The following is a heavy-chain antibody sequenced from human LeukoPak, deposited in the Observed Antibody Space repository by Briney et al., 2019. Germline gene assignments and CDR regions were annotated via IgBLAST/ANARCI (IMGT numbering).Heavy chain of an antibody. CDR1: GGSISSYY. J-gene: IGHJ4*02. CDR3: AREQRDTAMSRGLDY. V-gene: IGHV4-4*07. D-gene: IGHD5-18*01. CDR2: IYTSGST. Sequence: PSETLSRTCTVSGGSISSYYWSWIRQPAGKGLEWIGRIYTSGSTNYNPSLKSRDTMSLDTSKSQFSLKLSSVTAADTAVYYCAREQRDTAMSRGLDYWGQGTLVTVSS.